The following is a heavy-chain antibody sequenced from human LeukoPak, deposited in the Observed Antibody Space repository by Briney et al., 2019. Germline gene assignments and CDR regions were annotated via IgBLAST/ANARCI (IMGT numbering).Heavy chain of an antibody. D-gene: IGHD2-2*01. V-gene: IGHV1-8*01. CDR2: MSPNNGDT. CDR3: ARVPAVMNWFDP. CDR1: GYTFTSYD. J-gene: IGHJ5*02. Sequence: GASVKVSCKTSGYTFTSYDINWVRQATGQGLEWLGWMSPNNGDTGYAQKFQGRVTITRDTSASTAYMELSSLRYEDTAVYYCARVPAVMNWFDPWGQGTLVTVSS.